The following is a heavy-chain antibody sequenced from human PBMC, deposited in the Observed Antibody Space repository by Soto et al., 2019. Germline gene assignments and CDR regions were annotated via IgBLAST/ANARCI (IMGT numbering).Heavy chain of an antibody. Sequence: QVQLQESGPGLVKPSQTLSLTCTVSGGSISSGIYYWSWIRQDPGTGLEWIGHIYYSRSTYYNPSLKSRVSISVDTSKNQFSLKLTSVTAADTAVYYCARVARGRVVGATPPCFDYWGQGTLVTVSS. D-gene: IGHD1-26*01. V-gene: IGHV4-31*03. CDR2: IYYSRST. J-gene: IGHJ4*02. CDR3: ARVARGRVVGATPPCFDY. CDR1: GGSISSGIYY.